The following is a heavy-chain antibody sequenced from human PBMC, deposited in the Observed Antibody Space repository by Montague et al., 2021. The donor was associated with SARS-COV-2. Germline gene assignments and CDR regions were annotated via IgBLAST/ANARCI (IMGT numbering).Heavy chain of an antibody. CDR1: GGSISSHY. CDR3: ARGSFGMGAFDI. CDR2: IYTSWST. V-gene: IGHV4-4*07. Sequence: SETLSLTCTVSGGSISSHYWSWIRQPAGKGLEWIGLIYTSWSTNYNPSLKSRVTMSLDTSRNQFSLKLRSVTAADTAVYYCARGSFGMGAFDIWGQGTMVTVSS. J-gene: IGHJ3*02. D-gene: IGHD3-10*01.